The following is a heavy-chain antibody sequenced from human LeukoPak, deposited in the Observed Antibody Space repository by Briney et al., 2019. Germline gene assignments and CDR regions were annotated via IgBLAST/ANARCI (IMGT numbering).Heavy chain of an antibody. V-gene: IGHV3-21*01. CDR1: GFTFSDQY. CDR2: ISSTSTYI. D-gene: IGHD2-15*01. Sequence: GGSLRLSCAASGFTFSDQYMDWVRQAPGKGLEWVSSISSTSTYISYADSVKGRFTISRDNAKNSLYLQMNSLRAEDTAVYYCAGGGGNFDYWGQGTLVTVSS. CDR3: AGGGGNFDY. J-gene: IGHJ4*02.